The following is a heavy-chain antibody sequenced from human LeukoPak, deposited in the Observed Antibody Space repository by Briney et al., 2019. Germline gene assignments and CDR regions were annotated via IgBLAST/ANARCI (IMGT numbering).Heavy chain of an antibody. V-gene: IGHV4-34*01. CDR1: GGCFSGYY. D-gene: IGHD3-10*01. CDR3: ARGTGTMVRGVIRAYYYMDV. Sequence: ETLSLTCAVYGGCFSGYYWSWIRQPPGKGREWIGEINNSGSTNSNTSLTSRVTISVDTSKNQFSLRLSAVTAADTAGYYCARGTGTMVRGVIRAYYYMDVWGKGNTVTVSS. J-gene: IGHJ6*03. CDR2: INNSGST.